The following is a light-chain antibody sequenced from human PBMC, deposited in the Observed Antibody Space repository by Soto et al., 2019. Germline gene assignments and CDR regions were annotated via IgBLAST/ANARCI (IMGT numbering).Light chain of an antibody. CDR2: EGS. CDR3: CSYAGSSTFV. CDR1: SSDVGSYNL. V-gene: IGLV2-23*03. J-gene: IGLJ1*01. Sequence: QTALTQPASVSGSPGHSITISCTETSSDVGSYNLVSWYQQHPGKAPKLMIYEGSKRPSGVSNRFSGSKSGNTASLTISGLQAEDEADYYCCSYAGSSTFVFGTGTKVPVL.